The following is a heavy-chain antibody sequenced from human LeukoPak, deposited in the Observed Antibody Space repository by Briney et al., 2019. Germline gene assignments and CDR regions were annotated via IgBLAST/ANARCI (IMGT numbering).Heavy chain of an antibody. CDR1: GYSISSGYY. CDR3: ASVGVTNFDY. Sequence: PSETLSLTCTVSGYSISSGYYWGWIRQPPGKGLEWIGSIYHSGSTYYNPSLKSRVTISVDTSKNQFSLKLSSVTAADTAVYYCASVGVTNFDYWGQGALVTVSS. CDR2: IYHSGST. V-gene: IGHV4-38-2*02. J-gene: IGHJ4*02. D-gene: IGHD1-26*01.